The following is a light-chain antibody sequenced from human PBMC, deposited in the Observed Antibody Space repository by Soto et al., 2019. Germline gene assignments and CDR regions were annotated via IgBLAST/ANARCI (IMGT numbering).Light chain of an antibody. Sequence: SALTQPPSVSGAPGQRVTISCTGSSSNIGAGYDVHWYQQLPGTAPKLLIYGNNNRPSGVPDRFSGSKSGSSPSLAITGLQAEDEADYYCQSYDNSLSGYVFGTGTKVTVL. J-gene: IGLJ1*01. CDR2: GNN. V-gene: IGLV1-40*01. CDR3: QSYDNSLSGYV. CDR1: SSNIGAGYD.